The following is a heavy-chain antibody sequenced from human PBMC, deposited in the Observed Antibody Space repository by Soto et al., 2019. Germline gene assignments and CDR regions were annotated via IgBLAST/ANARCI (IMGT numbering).Heavy chain of an antibody. J-gene: IGHJ3*02. D-gene: IGHD2-15*01. CDR2: INHSGST. Sequence: SETLSLTCAVYGGSFSGYYWSWIRQPPGKGLEWIGEINHSGSTNYNPSLKSRVTISVDTSKNQFSLKLSSVTAADTAVYYCAKLANFCSGGSCSHAFDIWGQGTMVTVSS. CDR1: GGSFSGYY. CDR3: AKLANFCSGGSCSHAFDI. V-gene: IGHV4-34*01.